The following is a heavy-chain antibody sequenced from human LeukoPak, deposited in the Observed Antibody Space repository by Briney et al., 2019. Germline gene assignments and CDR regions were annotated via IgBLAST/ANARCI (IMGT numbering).Heavy chain of an antibody. CDR1: GFTFSDYY. J-gene: IGHJ4*02. CDR2: ISSSGSSI. Sequence: GGSLRLSCAASGFTFSDYYMSWIRLAPGEGLEWVSYISSSGSSIYYADSVKGRFTISRDNAKNSLYLQMNSLRAEDTAVYYCARRRVGLSGWYYFDYWGQGTLVTVSS. V-gene: IGHV3-11*01. CDR3: ARRRVGLSGWYYFDY. D-gene: IGHD6-19*01.